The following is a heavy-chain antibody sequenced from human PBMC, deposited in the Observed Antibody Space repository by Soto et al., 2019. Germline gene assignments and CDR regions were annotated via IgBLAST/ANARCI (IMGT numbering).Heavy chain of an antibody. CDR1: GGTFSSYT. V-gene: IGHV1-69*04. Sequence: ASVKVSCKASGGTFSSYTISWVRQAPGQGLEWMGRIIPILGIANYAQKFQGRVTITADKSTSTAYMELSSLRSEDTAVYYCARDILSRITGTTGYFDYWGQGTLVTVSS. CDR3: ARDILSRITGTTGYFDY. CDR2: IIPILGIA. J-gene: IGHJ4*02. D-gene: IGHD1-7*01.